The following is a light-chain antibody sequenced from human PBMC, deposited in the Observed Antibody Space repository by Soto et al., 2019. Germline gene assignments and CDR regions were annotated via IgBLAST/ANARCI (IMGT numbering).Light chain of an antibody. J-gene: IGLJ2*01. CDR1: SSNVGGGHD. CDR2: GNT. Sequence: QSVLTQPPSVSGAPGQRVTISCTGSSSNVGGGHDVHWYQQLPGAAPRLLIYGNTNRPSGVPDRFSGSKSGTSASLAITGLQTEDESDYYCKSYATRLGLHVVFGAGTKLTVL. CDR3: KSYATRLGLHVV. V-gene: IGLV1-40*01.